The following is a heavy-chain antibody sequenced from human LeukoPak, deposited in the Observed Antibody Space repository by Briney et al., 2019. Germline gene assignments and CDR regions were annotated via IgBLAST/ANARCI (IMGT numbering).Heavy chain of an antibody. J-gene: IGHJ4*02. Sequence: GGFLRLSFAGPGFTFDDYAMHLVRQAPGKGLEWVSGFSWNSGSIGYADSVKGRFTISRDNAKNSLYLQMNSLRAEDTALYYCAKDIHYDSSGYPYFDYWGQGTLVTVSS. V-gene: IGHV3-9*01. CDR1: GFTFDDYA. D-gene: IGHD3-22*01. CDR2: FSWNSGSI. CDR3: AKDIHYDSSGYPYFDY.